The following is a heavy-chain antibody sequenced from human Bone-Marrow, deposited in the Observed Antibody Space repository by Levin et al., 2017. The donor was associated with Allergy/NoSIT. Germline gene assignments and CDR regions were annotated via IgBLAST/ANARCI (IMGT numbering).Heavy chain of an antibody. V-gene: IGHV4-30-4*01. CDR1: GVSISSGLDY. J-gene: IGHJ3*02. D-gene: IGHD2-2*01. CDR3: ARGRGNVAMLSAFDI. Sequence: LRLSCAVSGVSISSGLDYWNWIRQPPGKGLEWIGYITYRGNTYNNPSLDSRISTSVDTSKNQFSLRLSSMTEEDTAVYYCARGRGNVAMLSAFDIWGQGKMVTVSS. CDR2: ITYRGNT.